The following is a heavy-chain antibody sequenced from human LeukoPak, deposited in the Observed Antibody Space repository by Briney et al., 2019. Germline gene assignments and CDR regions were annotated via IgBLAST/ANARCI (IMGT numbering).Heavy chain of an antibody. CDR3: AKEVSFDY. CDR2: ISYDGSNK. V-gene: IGHV3-30*18. J-gene: IGHJ4*02. Sequence: GRSLRLSCAASGFTFSSYGMHWVRQAPGKGLEWVAVISYDGSNKYYADSVKGRFTISRDNSKSTLYLQMNSLRAEDTAVYYCAKEVSFDYWGQGTLVTVSS. CDR1: GFTFSSYG. D-gene: IGHD2/OR15-2a*01.